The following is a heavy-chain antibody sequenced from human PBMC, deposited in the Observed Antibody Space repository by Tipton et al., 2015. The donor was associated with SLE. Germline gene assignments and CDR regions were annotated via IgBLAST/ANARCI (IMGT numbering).Heavy chain of an antibody. V-gene: IGHV3-74*03. CDR1: GFTVSSYW. CDR3: ARVPSPSYFYDAETYFDC. Sequence: GSLRLSCVASGFTVSSYWMHWVRQVPGKGLVGVSRISRGGTTTTYADSLKGRFTMSRDNAKNTVYLQMNYLRVEDTAVYYCARVPSPSYFYDAETYFDCWGQGTLVTVSP. D-gene: IGHD3-22*01. J-gene: IGHJ4*02. CDR2: ISRGGTTT.